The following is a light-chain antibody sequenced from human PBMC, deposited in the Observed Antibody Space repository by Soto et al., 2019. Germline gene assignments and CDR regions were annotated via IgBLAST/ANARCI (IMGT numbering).Light chain of an antibody. Sequence: QSALTQPAFVSGSPGQSITISCTGTSSDVGGYNYVSWYQQHPGKAPKLMVYDVSNRPSGVSNRFSGSKSGNTASLIISGLQAEDEADYYCSSYTSTSTLVVFGTGTKLTVL. V-gene: IGLV2-14*01. CDR2: DVS. J-gene: IGLJ1*01. CDR3: SSYTSTSTLVV. CDR1: SSDVGGYNY.